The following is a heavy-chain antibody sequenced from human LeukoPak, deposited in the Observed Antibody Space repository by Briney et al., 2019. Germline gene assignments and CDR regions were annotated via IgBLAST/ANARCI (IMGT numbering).Heavy chain of an antibody. CDR2: ISSSGSTI. J-gene: IGHJ4*02. V-gene: IGHV3-48*03. CDR1: GFTFSSYE. D-gene: IGHD5-18*01. CDR3: ARDGGYSYGPPDYFDY. Sequence: PGGSLRLSCAASGFTFSSYEMNWVRQAPGKGLEWVSYISSSGSTIYYADSVKGRFTISRDNAKNSLYLQMNSLRAEDTAVYYCARDGGYSYGPPDYFDYWGQGTLVTVSS.